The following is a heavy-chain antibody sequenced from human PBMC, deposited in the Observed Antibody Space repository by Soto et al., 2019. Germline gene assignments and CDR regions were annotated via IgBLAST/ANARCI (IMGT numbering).Heavy chain of an antibody. CDR3: ARARTVTTGTYYYYMDV. V-gene: IGHV1-18*01. D-gene: IGHD4-4*01. Sequence: QGPLVQSGVEVKKPGASVKVSCKASGYPFTSYGFNWVRQAPGQGPEWMGWISAYNGNTNYPQKFQGRVTMTTDTSTSTVYMELRSLRSDDTAVYYCARARTVTTGTYYYYMDVWGEGTTVTVSS. CDR2: ISAYNGNT. J-gene: IGHJ6*03. CDR1: GYPFTSYG.